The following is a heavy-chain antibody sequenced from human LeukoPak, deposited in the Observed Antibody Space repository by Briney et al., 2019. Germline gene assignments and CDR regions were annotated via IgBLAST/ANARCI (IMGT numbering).Heavy chain of an antibody. CDR3: ARFESAGWYPPTYYGMDV. J-gene: IGHJ6*02. CDR1: GFTFSSYW. CDR2: IKQDGSEK. Sequence: PGGSLRLSCAASGFTFSSYWMSWVRQAPGKGLEWAANIKQDGSEKYYVDSVKGRFTISRDNAKNSLYLQMNSLRAEDTAVYYCARFESAGWYPPTYYGMDVWGQGTTVTVSS. V-gene: IGHV3-7*01. D-gene: IGHD6-19*01.